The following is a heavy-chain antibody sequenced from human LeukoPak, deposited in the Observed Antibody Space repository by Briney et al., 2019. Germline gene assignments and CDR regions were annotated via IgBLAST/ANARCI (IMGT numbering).Heavy chain of an antibody. V-gene: IGHV3-7*01. Sequence: GGSLRLSCAASGFTFRSYAMSWVRQAPGKGLEWVANINQDGSQTYYVDSVKGRFTISRDNAKNSPYLQMNSLRAEDTAVYYCAELGITMIGGVWGKGTTVTISS. D-gene: IGHD3-10*02. CDR1: GFTFRSYA. CDR2: INQDGSQT. CDR3: AELGITMIGGV. J-gene: IGHJ6*04.